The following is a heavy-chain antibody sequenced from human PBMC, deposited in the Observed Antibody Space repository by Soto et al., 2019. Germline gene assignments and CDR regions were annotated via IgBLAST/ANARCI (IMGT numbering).Heavy chain of an antibody. J-gene: IGHJ6*02. CDR1: GGSVSSGSYY. V-gene: IGHV4-61*01. D-gene: IGHD2-15*01. CDR3: ARVRCSGGSCYPYGMDV. Sequence: SETLSLTCTVSGGSVSSGSYYWSWIRQPPGKGLEWIGYIYYSGSTNYNPSLKSRVTISVDTSKNQFSLKLSSVTAADTAVYYCARVRCSGGSCYPYGMDVWGQGTTVTVSS. CDR2: IYYSGST.